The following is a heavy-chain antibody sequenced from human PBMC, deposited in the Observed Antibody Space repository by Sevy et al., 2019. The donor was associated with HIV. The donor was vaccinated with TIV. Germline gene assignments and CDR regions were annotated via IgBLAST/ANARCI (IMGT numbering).Heavy chain of an antibody. V-gene: IGHV3-7*03. D-gene: IGHD2-2*01. J-gene: IGHJ6*02. CDR1: GFTFSSYW. CDR3: ARDCSSTNCLWGLDV. CDR2: IKKDGSEK. Sequence: GGSLRLSCAASGFTFSSYWMSWVRQAPGKGLEWVANIKKDGSEKYYVDSVKGRFTISRDNAKNSLYLQINSLRVEDTAMYYCARDCSSTNCLWGLDVWGQGTTVTVSS.